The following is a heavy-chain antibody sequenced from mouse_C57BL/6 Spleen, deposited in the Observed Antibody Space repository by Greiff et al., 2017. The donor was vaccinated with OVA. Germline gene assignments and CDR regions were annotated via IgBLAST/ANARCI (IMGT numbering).Heavy chain of an antibody. D-gene: IGHD1-1*01. V-gene: IGHV3-6*01. Sequence: ESGPGLVKPSQSLSLTCSVTGYSITSGYYWNWIRQFPGNKLEWMGYISYDGSNNYNPSLKNRISITRDTSKNQFFLKLNSVTTEDTATYYCAREDYGSSYSYYFDYWGQGTTLTVSS. J-gene: IGHJ2*01. CDR3: AREDYGSSYSYYFDY. CDR2: ISYDGSN. CDR1: GYSITSGYY.